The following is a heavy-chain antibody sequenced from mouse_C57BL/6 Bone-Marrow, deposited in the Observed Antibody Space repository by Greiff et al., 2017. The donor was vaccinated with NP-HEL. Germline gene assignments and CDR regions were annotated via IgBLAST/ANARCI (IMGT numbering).Heavy chain of an antibody. Sequence: QVQLQQSGAELVRPGASVKLSCKASGYTFTDYYINWVKQRPGQGLEWIARIYPGSGNTYYNEKFKGKATLTAEKSSSTAYMQLSSLTSEDSAVYFCLLCLRRYYAMDYWGQGTSVTVSS. CDR3: LLCLRRYYAMDY. D-gene: IGHD2-2*01. CDR1: GYTFTDYY. J-gene: IGHJ4*01. V-gene: IGHV1-76*01. CDR2: IYPGSGNT.